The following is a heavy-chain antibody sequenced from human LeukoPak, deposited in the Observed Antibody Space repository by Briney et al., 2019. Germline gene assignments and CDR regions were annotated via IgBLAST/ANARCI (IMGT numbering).Heavy chain of an antibody. CDR3: ARDLAAGTGNWLDP. Sequence: GGSLRLSCEASELPFNAYSMNWVRQAPGKGLEGVSSISSSSYYTYYADSVKGLFTISRDNTKNSLYLQMNSLRVEDTAVYYCARDLAAGTGNWLDPWGQGTLVTVSS. CDR2: ISSSSYYT. CDR1: ELPFNAYS. D-gene: IGHD6-13*01. V-gene: IGHV3-21*01. J-gene: IGHJ5*02.